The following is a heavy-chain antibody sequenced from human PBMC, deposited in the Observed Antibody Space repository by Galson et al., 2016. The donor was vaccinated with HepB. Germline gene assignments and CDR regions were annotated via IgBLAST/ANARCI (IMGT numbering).Heavy chain of an antibody. D-gene: IGHD3-22*01. CDR2: INQDGSEK. Sequence: SLRLSCAASGFTFSNYWMSWVRQAPGKGPEWVANINQDGSEKFYVDSVKGRFSISRDNAKSSLYLQMNSLRAEDTAVYYCARKNYYYDSSDLGWFGPWGQGTLVTVSS. J-gene: IGHJ5*02. V-gene: IGHV3-7*03. CDR3: ARKNYYYDSSDLGWFGP. CDR1: GFTFSNYW.